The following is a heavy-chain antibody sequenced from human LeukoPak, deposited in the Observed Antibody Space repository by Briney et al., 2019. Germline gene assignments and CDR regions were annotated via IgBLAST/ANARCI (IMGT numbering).Heavy chain of an antibody. V-gene: IGHV4-61*02. CDR3: ARGPFAIAAAGTNYYYYMDV. D-gene: IGHD6-13*01. CDR2: IYTSGST. Sequence: PSETLSLTCTVSGGSISSGSYYWSWIRQPAGKGLEWIGRIYTSGSTNYNPSLKSRVTISVDTSKNQFSLKLSSVTAADTAVYYCARGPFAIAAAGTNYYYYMDVWGKGTTVTISS. CDR1: GGSISSGSYY. J-gene: IGHJ6*03.